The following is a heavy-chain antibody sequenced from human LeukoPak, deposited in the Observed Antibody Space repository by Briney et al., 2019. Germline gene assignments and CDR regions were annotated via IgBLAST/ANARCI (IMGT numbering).Heavy chain of an antibody. V-gene: IGHV4-59*08. D-gene: IGHD6-13*01. CDR3: ARLVAAAGSPDDY. Sequence: SETLSLTCTVSGGSISSYYWSWIRQPPGKGLEWIGYIYYSGSTNYNPSLKSRVTISVDTSKNQFSLKLSSVTAADTAVYYCARLVAAAGSPDDYWGQGTLVTVSS. CDR2: IYYSGST. J-gene: IGHJ4*02. CDR1: GGSISSYY.